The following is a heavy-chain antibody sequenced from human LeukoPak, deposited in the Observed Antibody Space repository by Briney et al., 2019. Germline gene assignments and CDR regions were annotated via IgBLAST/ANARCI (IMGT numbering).Heavy chain of an antibody. CDR2: INPNSGGT. Sequence: ASVKVSCKASGYTFTGYYMHWVRQAPGQGLEWMGWINPNSGGTNYAQKFQGRVTMTRDTSISTAYMELSRLRSDDTAVYYCARDSLGYCSSTSCYRFDPWGQGTLVTVSS. CDR1: GYTFTGYY. CDR3: ARDSLGYCSSTSCYRFDP. D-gene: IGHD2-2*01. J-gene: IGHJ5*02. V-gene: IGHV1-2*02.